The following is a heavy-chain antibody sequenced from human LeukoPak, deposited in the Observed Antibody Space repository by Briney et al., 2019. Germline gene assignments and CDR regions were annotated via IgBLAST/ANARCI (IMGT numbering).Heavy chain of an antibody. CDR2: VNHSGYT. D-gene: IGHD4-17*01. Sequence: SETLSLTCDVSGVSFSTYYWSWIRQSAEKGLEWIGEVNHSGYTNYNPSPKGRVTISVDTSKNQFSLKLSSVTAADTAVYYCARQLYGSDYWGQGTLVTVSS. J-gene: IGHJ4*02. V-gene: IGHV4-34*01. CDR3: ARQLYGSDY. CDR1: GVSFSTYY.